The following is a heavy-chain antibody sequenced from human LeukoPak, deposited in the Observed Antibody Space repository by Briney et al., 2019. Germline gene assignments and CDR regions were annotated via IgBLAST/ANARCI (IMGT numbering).Heavy chain of an antibody. J-gene: IGHJ4*02. V-gene: IGHV4-61*02. CDR1: GGSISSGSYY. CDR3: ARAASKPKGYSYGY. CDR2: IYTSGST. Sequence: SQTLSLTCTVSGGSISSGSYYWSWIRQPAGKGLEWLGRIYTSGSTNYNPSLKSRVTISVDTSKNQFPLKLSSVTAADTAVYYCARAASKPKGYSYGYWGQGTLVTVSS. D-gene: IGHD5-18*01.